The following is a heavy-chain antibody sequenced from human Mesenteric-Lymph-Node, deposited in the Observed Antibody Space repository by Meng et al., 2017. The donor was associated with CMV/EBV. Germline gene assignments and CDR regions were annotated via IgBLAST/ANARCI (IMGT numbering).Heavy chain of an antibody. D-gene: IGHD2-2*01. J-gene: IGHJ6*02. CDR3: ARGYCSSTSCYYYYGMDV. Sequence: GESLKISCAASGFTFGDYGVGWVRQAPGKGLQWVSGISWNGGLIGYADSVKGRFTISRDNAKNSLYLQMNSLRAEDTALYYCARGYCSSTSCYYYYGMDVWGQGTTVTVSS. CDR2: ISWNGGLI. CDR1: GFTFGDYG. V-gene: IGHV3-20*04.